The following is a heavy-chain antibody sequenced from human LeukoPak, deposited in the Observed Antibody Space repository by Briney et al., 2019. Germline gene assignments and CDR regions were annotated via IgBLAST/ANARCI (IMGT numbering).Heavy chain of an antibody. J-gene: IGHJ4*02. D-gene: IGHD2-2*03. V-gene: IGHV3-23*01. CDR2: ISGSGGST. CDR3: AKDGEVGYCSSTSCSTPYYFDY. CDR1: GFTFSSYA. Sequence: GGSLRLSCAASGFTFSSYAMNWVRQAPGKGLEWVSTISGSGGSTYYADSVKGRFTVSRDNSKNTLSLQMNSLRAEDTAVYYCAKDGEVGYCSSTSCSTPYYFDYWGQGTLVTVSS.